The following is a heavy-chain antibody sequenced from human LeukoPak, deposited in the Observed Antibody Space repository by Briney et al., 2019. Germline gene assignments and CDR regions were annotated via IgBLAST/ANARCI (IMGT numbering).Heavy chain of an antibody. Sequence: KPSETLSLTCTVSGGSISSSSYYWGWIRQPPGKGLEWIGSIYYSGSTYYNPSLKSRVTISVDTSKNQFSLKLSSVTAADTAVYYCASLPTVYSRGYLALWGQGTLVTVSS. CDR1: GGSISSSSYY. CDR2: IYYSGST. V-gene: IGHV4-39*07. CDR3: ASLPTVYSRGYLAL. J-gene: IGHJ4*02. D-gene: IGHD3-22*01.